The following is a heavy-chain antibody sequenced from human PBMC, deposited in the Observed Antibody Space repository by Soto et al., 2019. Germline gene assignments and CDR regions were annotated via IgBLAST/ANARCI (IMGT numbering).Heavy chain of an antibody. CDR2: IYYSGST. CDR3: ARHDASYCGGDCPIIDY. J-gene: IGHJ4*02. CDR1: GGSISSSSYY. D-gene: IGHD2-21*02. Sequence: SETLSLTCTVPGGSISSSSYYWGWIRQPPGKGLEWIGSIYYSGSTYYNPSLKSRVTISVDTSKNQFSLKLSSVTAADTALYYCARHDASYCGGDCPIIDYWGQGTLVTVS. V-gene: IGHV4-39*01.